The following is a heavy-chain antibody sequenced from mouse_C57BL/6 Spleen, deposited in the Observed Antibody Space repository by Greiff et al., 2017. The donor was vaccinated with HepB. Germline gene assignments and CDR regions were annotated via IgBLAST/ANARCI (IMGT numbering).Heavy chain of an antibody. D-gene: IGHD2-12*01. CDR2: ISGGGGNT. CDR3: ARYDKDDAMDY. Sequence: EVQLVESGGGLVKPGGSLKLSCAASGFTFSSYTMSWVRQTPEKRLEWVATISGGGGNTYYPDSVKGRFTISRDNAKNTLYLQMSSLRSEDTALYYCARYDKDDAMDYWGQGTSVTVSS. CDR1: GFTFSSYT. J-gene: IGHJ4*01. V-gene: IGHV5-9*01.